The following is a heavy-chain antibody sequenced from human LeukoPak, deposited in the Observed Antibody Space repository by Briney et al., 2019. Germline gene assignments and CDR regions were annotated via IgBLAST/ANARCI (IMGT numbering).Heavy chain of an antibody. CDR2: ISSSSSTI. Sequence: GGSLRLSCAASGFTFSSYSMNWVRQAPGKGLEWVSYISSSSSTIYYADSVKGRFTISRDNAKNSLYLQMNSLRDEDTAVYYCARDDIVVVPAVPFDYWGQGTLVTVSS. CDR3: ARDDIVVVPAVPFDY. CDR1: GFTFSSYS. J-gene: IGHJ4*02. V-gene: IGHV3-48*02. D-gene: IGHD2-2*01.